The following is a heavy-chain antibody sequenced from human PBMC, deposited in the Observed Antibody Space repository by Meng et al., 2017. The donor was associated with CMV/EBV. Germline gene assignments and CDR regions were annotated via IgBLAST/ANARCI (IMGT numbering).Heavy chain of an antibody. J-gene: IGHJ4*02. D-gene: IGHD3-3*01. CDR3: ARDSTIFGVVTQN. CDR1: GFHVSRNY. CDR2: IYSGGST. V-gene: IGHV3-53*01. Sequence: CAASGFHVSRNYMSWVRQAPGKGLEWVSVIYSGGSTYYADSVKGRFTISRDNSKNTLYLQMNSLRAEDTAVYYCARDSTIFGVVTQNWGQGTLVTVSS.